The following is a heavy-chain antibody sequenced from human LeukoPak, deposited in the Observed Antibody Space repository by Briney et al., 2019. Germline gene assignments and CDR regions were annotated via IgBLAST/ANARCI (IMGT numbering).Heavy chain of an antibody. CDR2: ISSSTSYI. V-gene: IGHV3-21*01. Sequence: GGSLRLSCAASGFTFSSYSMNWVRQAPGKGLEWVSSISSSTSYIYYADSVNGRFTISRDNAKNSLYLQMNSLRAEDTAVYYCARVNKGDYSSTWDYWGQGTLVTVSS. J-gene: IGHJ4*02. CDR3: ARVNKGDYSSTWDY. CDR1: GFTFSSYS. D-gene: IGHD6-13*01.